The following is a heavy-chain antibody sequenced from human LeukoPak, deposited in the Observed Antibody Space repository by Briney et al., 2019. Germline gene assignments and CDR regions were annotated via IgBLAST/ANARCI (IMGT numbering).Heavy chain of an antibody. CDR1: NYSISSGYY. V-gene: IGHV4-38-2*02. CDR3: ARRNYGSGSYYFDY. J-gene: IGHJ4*02. CDR2: IYHSGNT. D-gene: IGHD3-10*01. Sequence: PSETLSLTCTVSNYSISSGYYWGWIRQPPGKGLEWIGNIYHSGNTYYNPSLKSRVTISVDTSKNQFSLKLSSVTAADTAVYYCARRNYGSGSYYFDYWGQGTLVTVSS.